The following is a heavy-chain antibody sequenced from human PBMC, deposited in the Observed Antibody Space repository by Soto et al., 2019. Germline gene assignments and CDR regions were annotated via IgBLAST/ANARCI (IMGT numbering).Heavy chain of an antibody. V-gene: IGHV3-23*01. J-gene: IGHJ4*02. CDR1: GFTFIIYP. Sequence: PGGSLRLSCAASGFTFIIYPMRCVRQGPGKGLEWVSSISGSGDSAYYADSVKGRFTISRDNSKNTLYLQINSLRAEDTAVYYCAKESRDHRIAAAAINYWGQGA. CDR3: AKESRDHRIAAAAINY. CDR2: ISGSGDSA. D-gene: IGHD6-25*01.